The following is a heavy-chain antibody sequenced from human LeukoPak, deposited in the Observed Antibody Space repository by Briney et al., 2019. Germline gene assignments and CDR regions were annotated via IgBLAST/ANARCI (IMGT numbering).Heavy chain of an antibody. CDR1: GGSISSGDYY. J-gene: IGHJ5*02. Sequence: PSETLSLTCTVSGGSISSGDYYWSWIRQPPGKGLEWIGYIYYSGSTYYNPSLKSRVTISVDKSKNQFSLNLTSVTAADTAVYYCAKGALVVPLNWIDPWGQGILVTVSS. D-gene: IGHD2-8*02. CDR3: AKGALVVPLNWIDP. V-gene: IGHV4-30-4*01. CDR2: IYYSGST.